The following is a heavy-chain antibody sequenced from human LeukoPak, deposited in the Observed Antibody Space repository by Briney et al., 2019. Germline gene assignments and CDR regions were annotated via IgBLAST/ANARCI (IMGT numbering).Heavy chain of an antibody. CDR3: AKDQYDYVWGSYPPPDY. CDR2: ISSSGGNT. V-gene: IGHV3-23*01. Sequence: GGSLRLSCAASGFTFNTYAMNWVRQAPGKGLEWVSAISSSGGNTYYADSVKGRFTISRDHSKNTLYLQMNSLRAEDTAVYYCAKDQYDYVWGSYPPPDYWGQGTLVTVSS. J-gene: IGHJ4*02. D-gene: IGHD3-16*02. CDR1: GFTFNTYA.